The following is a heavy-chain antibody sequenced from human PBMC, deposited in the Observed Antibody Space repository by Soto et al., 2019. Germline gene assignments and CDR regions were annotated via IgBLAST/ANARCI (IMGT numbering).Heavy chain of an antibody. J-gene: IGHJ6*02. CDR1: GFTFSSYG. V-gene: IGHV3-30*18. Sequence: QVHLVESGGGVVQPGRSLRLSCAASGFTFSSYGMHWVRQAPGKGLEWVAVISYDGSNKYYADSVKGRFSISRDNSKNTLDLQMNSLRAEDTAVYYCAKTKSFRSGYYYYGMDVWGQGTTVTVSS. CDR3: AKTKSFRSGYYYYGMDV. CDR2: ISYDGSNK.